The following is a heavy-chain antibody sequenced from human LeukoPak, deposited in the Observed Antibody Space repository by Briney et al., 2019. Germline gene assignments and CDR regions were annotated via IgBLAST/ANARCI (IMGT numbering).Heavy chain of an antibody. J-gene: IGHJ5*02. V-gene: IGHV4-39*01. Sequence: SETLSLTCTVSGGSISSSSYYWGWIRQPPGKGLEWIGSIYYSGSTYYNPSLKSRVTISVDTSKNQFSLKLSSVTAADTAVYYCARRKRYYDYVWGSYRNNWFDPWGQGTLVTVSS. D-gene: IGHD3-16*02. CDR3: ARRKRYYDYVWGSYRNNWFDP. CDR1: GGSISSSSYY. CDR2: IYYSGST.